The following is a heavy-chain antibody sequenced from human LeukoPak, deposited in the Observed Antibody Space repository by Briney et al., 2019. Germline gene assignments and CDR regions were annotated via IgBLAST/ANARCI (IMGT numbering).Heavy chain of an antibody. Sequence: PSETLSLTCTVSGGSISSYYWSWIRQPPGKGLEWIGYIYYSGSTNYNPSLKSRVTISVDTSKNQFSLKLSSVTAADTAVYYCARAQTMVRGVPDAFDIWGQGTMVTVSS. J-gene: IGHJ3*02. V-gene: IGHV4-59*01. CDR3: ARAQTMVRGVPDAFDI. CDR1: GGSISSYY. D-gene: IGHD3-10*01. CDR2: IYYSGST.